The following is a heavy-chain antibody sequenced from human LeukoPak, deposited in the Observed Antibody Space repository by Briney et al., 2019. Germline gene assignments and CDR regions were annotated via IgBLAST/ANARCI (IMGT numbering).Heavy chain of an antibody. CDR1: TYTFTRYG. J-gene: IGHJ4*02. D-gene: IGHD5-12*01. CDR2: ISGYNGNT. CDR3: ARSGRGTYYYFDL. Sequence: ASVKVSCKASTYTFTRYGISWVRQAPGQGLEWMGWISGYNGNTNYAQKFLGRVSMTADTATSTAFMELRSLTSDDTAMYYCARSGRGTYYYFDLWGQGTLVTVSS. V-gene: IGHV1-18*01.